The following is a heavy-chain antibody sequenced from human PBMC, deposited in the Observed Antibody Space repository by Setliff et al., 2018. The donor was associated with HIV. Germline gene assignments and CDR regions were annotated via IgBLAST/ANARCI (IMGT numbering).Heavy chain of an antibody. D-gene: IGHD2-15*01. CDR3: SRSDCSSVRCYLGHAFEI. CDR1: GGTFSDYT. Sequence: GDSVKVSCKASGGTFSDYTVNWVRQAPGQGLEWMGRIIPIIGIENYAQKFQGRVTITEDKSTSKAYMELNRLSSDDTAIYYCSRSDCSSVRCYLGHAFEIWGQGTMVTVSS. J-gene: IGHJ3*02. V-gene: IGHV1-69*02. CDR2: IIPIIGIE.